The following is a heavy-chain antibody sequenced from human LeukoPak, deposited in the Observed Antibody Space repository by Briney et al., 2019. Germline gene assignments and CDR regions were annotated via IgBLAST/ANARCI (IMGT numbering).Heavy chain of an antibody. D-gene: IGHD5-18*01. V-gene: IGHV3-21*01. CDR3: ASSGYSYGDAWFDP. CDR1: GFTFSGYS. J-gene: IGHJ5*02. CDR2: ISSSSSYI. Sequence: GGSLRLSCAASGFTFSGYSMNWVRQAPGKGLEWVSSISSSSSYIYYADSVKGRFTISRDNAKNSLYLQMNSLRAEDTAVYYCASSGYSYGDAWFDPWGQGTLVTVSS.